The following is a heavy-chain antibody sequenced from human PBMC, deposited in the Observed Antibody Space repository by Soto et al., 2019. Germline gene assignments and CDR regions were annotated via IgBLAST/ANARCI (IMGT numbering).Heavy chain of an antibody. V-gene: IGHV1-18*01. Sequence: GASVKVSCKASGYTFTSYGISWVRQAPGQGLEWMGWISAYNGNTNYAQKLQGRVTMTTDTSTSTAYMELRSLRSDDTAVYYCARGCSSTSCPIDYYYGMDVWGQGTTVTVSS. CDR1: GYTFTSYG. CDR3: ARGCSSTSCPIDYYYGMDV. CDR2: ISAYNGNT. J-gene: IGHJ6*02. D-gene: IGHD2-2*01.